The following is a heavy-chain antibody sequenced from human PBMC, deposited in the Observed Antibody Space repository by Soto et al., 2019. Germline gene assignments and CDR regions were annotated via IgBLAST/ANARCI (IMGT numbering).Heavy chain of an antibody. CDR3: TKDRQTAWGTFALDY. D-gene: IGHD3-16*01. J-gene: IGHJ4*02. Sequence: GGSLRLSCAASGFTFSAFAMHWVRQAPGKGLEWVAAIYYDGSSEYYSDSVRGRFTISRDNSNNTLFLQMAALRAEDTAVYYCTKDRQTAWGTFALDYWGQGTLVTVSS. V-gene: IGHV3-33*06. CDR2: IYYDGSSE. CDR1: GFTFSAFA.